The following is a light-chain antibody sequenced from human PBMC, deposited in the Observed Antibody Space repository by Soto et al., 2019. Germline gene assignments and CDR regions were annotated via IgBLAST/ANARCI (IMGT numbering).Light chain of an antibody. CDR1: SSNIGSNT. CDR3: AAWDDSLNGFYV. V-gene: IGLV1-44*01. J-gene: IGLJ1*01. CDR2: SNN. Sequence: QSVLTQPPSASGTPGQRVTLSCSGSSSNIGSNTVNWYQQLPGPAPKLLIYSNNQRPSGVPDRFSGSKSGTSASLAISGLQSEDEADYYCAAWDDSLNGFYVFGTGTKLTVL.